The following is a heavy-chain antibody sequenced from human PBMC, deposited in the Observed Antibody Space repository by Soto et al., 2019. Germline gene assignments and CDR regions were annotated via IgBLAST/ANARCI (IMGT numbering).Heavy chain of an antibody. Sequence: SETLSLTCAVYGGSFSGYYWSWIRQPPGKGLEWIGEINHSGSTNYNPSLKSRVTISVDTSKNQFSLKLSSVTAADTAVYYCARGADYGSGSSFDYWGQGTLVTVSS. V-gene: IGHV4-34*01. J-gene: IGHJ4*02. CDR2: INHSGST. CDR3: ARGADYGSGSSFDY. D-gene: IGHD3-10*01. CDR1: GGSFSGYY.